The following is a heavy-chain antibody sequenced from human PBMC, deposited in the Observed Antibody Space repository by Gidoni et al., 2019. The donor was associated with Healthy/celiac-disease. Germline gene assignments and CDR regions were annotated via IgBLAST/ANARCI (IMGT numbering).Heavy chain of an antibody. CDR1: GGTFSSYA. J-gene: IGHJ5*02. V-gene: IGHV1-69*01. Sequence: QVQLVQSGAEVKTPGSSVKVSCTASGGTFSSYAINWVRQAPGQGLAWMGGIIPMFGTANYAQKFQGRVTITADGSTSTAYMELNSLRSEDTAVYYCARDYGDPNWFDPWGQGTLVTVSS. D-gene: IGHD4-17*01. CDR3: ARDYGDPNWFDP. CDR2: IIPMFGTA.